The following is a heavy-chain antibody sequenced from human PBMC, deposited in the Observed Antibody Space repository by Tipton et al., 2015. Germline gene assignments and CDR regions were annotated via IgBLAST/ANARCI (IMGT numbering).Heavy chain of an antibody. D-gene: IGHD3-22*01. J-gene: IGHJ4*02. V-gene: IGHV4-61*08. CDR3: AREGWNSDSSGYDY. CDR2: IYYSGST. CDR1: VGSVSSADYY. Sequence: TLSLTCTVSVGSVSSADYYWSWIRQPPGKGLEWIAYIYYSGSTNYNPSLKSRVTISVDTSKNQFSLRLSSVTAADTAVYYCAREGWNSDSSGYDYWGQGTLVTVSS.